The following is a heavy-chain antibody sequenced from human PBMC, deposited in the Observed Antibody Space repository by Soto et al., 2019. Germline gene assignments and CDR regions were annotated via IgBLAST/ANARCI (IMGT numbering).Heavy chain of an antibody. CDR1: GFTFSSYW. CDR3: ARDPYSSSWPPTEGGY. Sequence: GGSLRLSCAASGFTFSSYWMHWVRQAPGKGLVWVSRINSDGSSTSYADSVKGRFTISRDNAKNTLYLQMNSLRAEDTAVYYCARDPYSSSWPPTEGGYWGQGTLVTVSS. CDR2: INSDGSST. V-gene: IGHV3-74*01. D-gene: IGHD6-13*01. J-gene: IGHJ4*02.